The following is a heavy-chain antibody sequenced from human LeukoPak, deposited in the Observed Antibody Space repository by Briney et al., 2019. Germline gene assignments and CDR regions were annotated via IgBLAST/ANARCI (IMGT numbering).Heavy chain of an antibody. D-gene: IGHD1-26*01. J-gene: IGHJ4*02. CDR2: INPSGGST. CDR1: GYTFTSYY. V-gene: IGHV1-46*01. Sequence: GESLKISCKGSGYTFTSYYMHWVRQAPGQGLEWMGIINPSGGSTSYAQKFQGRVTMTRDTSTSTVYMELSSLRSEDTAVYYCARDRTRSGSEVDYWGQGTLVTVSS. CDR3: ARDRTRSGSEVDY.